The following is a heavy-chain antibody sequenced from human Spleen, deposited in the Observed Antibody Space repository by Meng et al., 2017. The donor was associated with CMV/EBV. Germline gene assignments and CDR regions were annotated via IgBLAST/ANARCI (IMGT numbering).Heavy chain of an antibody. V-gene: IGHV4-30-4*08. D-gene: IGHD2-2*01. J-gene: IGHJ1*01. Sequence: DDHYWSWIRQSPRTGLEWIGYIHSTGSSYSNPSLKGRVSMSVDTSKNQFSLKVRSVTAADTAVYYCARANREDIVVVPAANEYFHLWGLGTLVTVSS. CDR2: IHSTGSS. CDR1: DDHY. CDR3: ARANREDIVVVPAANEYFHL.